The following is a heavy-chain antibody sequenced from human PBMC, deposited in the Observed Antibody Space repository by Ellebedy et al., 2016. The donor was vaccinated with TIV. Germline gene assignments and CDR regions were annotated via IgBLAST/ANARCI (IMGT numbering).Heavy chain of an antibody. Sequence: GESLKISCAASGFTFSTYWMHWVRQAPGRGLEWVAYIKQDGSEMDYADSVKGRFTISRDNTKNSLYLQMNSLRAEDTALYYCVKGHGDSGTYWGQGTLVTVPS. CDR3: VKGHGDSGTY. CDR1: GFTFSTYW. V-gene: IGHV3-7*03. J-gene: IGHJ4*02. CDR2: IKQDGSEM. D-gene: IGHD3-10*01.